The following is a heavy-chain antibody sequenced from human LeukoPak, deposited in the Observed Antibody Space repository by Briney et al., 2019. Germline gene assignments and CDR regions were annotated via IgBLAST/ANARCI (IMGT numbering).Heavy chain of an antibody. Sequence: SETLSLTCAVYGGSFSGYYWSWLRQPPGKGLEWIGSIYYSGSTYYNPSLKSRVTISVDTSKNQFSLKLSSVTAADTAVYYCARHGTSIAARYYYYGMDVWGQGTTVTVSS. J-gene: IGHJ6*02. CDR3: ARHGTSIAARYYYYGMDV. CDR2: IYYSGST. V-gene: IGHV4-34*01. D-gene: IGHD6-6*01. CDR1: GGSFSGYY.